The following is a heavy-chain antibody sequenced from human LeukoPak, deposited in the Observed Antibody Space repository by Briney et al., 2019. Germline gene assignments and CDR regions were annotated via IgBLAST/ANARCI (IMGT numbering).Heavy chain of an antibody. Sequence: GGSLRLSCAASGFTFSSYWMSWVRQAPGEGLEWVANIKQDGSEKYYVDSVKGRFTISRDNAKNSLYLQMNSLRAEDTAVYYCARVAAYYGSGWFRVYYFDYWGQGTLVTVSS. V-gene: IGHV3-7*01. J-gene: IGHJ4*02. CDR3: ARVAAYYGSGWFRVYYFDY. CDR1: GFTFSSYW. D-gene: IGHD6-19*01. CDR2: IKQDGSEK.